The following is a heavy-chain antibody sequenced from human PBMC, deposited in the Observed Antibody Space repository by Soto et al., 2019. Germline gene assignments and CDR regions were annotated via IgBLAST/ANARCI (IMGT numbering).Heavy chain of an antibody. D-gene: IGHD1-26*01. J-gene: IGHJ5*02. CDR1: GGSISSYY. Sequence: SETLSLTCTVSGGSISSYYWSWIRQPPGKGLEWIGYIYYSGSTNYNPSLKSRVTISVDTSKNQFSLKLSSVTAADTAVYNCARRWDGLDPWGQGTLVTVSS. CDR2: IYYSGST. V-gene: IGHV4-59*08. CDR3: ARRWDGLDP.